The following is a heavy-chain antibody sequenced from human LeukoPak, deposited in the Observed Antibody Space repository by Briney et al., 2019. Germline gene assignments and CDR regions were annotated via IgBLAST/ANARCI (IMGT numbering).Heavy chain of an antibody. CDR1: GGTFSSYA. V-gene: IGHV1-69*06. CDR3: ARDYWNYGWFDP. J-gene: IGHJ5*02. D-gene: IGHD1-7*01. CDR2: IIPIFGTA. Sequence: GASVKVSRKASGGTFSSYAISWVRQAPGQGLEWMGGIIPIFGTANYAQKFRGRVTITADKSTSTAYMELSSLRSEDTAVYYCARDYWNYGWFDPWGQGTLVTVSS.